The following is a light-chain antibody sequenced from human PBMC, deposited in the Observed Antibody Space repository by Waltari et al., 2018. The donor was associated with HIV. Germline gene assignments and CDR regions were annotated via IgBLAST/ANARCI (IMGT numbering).Light chain of an antibody. Sequence: QSVLTPSPSVSATPGQRVTITCSGGCSNIGTNFVFWYQQFPGMAPKLLIHDDNKRPAGISDRFSGSKSGSSATLGITRLQTGDEGDYYCATWDSTLPAWVFGGGTKVTVV. CDR3: ATWDSTLPAWV. CDR1: CSNIGTNF. J-gene: IGLJ3*02. V-gene: IGLV1-51*01. CDR2: DDN.